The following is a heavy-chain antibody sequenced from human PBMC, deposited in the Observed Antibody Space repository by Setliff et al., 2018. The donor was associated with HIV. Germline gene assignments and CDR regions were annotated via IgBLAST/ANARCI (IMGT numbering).Heavy chain of an antibody. V-gene: IGHV3-7*01. CDR2: IKQDGNEK. CDR3: ASLPYCGTTSCYSIDY. D-gene: IGHD2-2*01. J-gene: IGHJ4*02. Sequence: GGSLRLSCAASGFTFSRYWMSWVRQAPGKGLEWVANIKQDGNEKYYVDSVKGRFTISRDNAKNSLHLQMNSLRAEDTAVYYCASLPYCGTTSCYSIDYWGQGTLVTVSS. CDR1: GFTFSRYW.